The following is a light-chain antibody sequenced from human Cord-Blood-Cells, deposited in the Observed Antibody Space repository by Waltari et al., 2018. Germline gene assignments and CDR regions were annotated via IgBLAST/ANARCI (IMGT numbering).Light chain of an antibody. V-gene: IGLV2-14*01. CDR2: EVS. Sequence: QSALTQPASVSGSPGQSITISCTGTSSDVGGSNYVPWYQQHPGKAPKLMIYEVSNRPSGVSNRFSGSKSGNTASLTISGLQAEDEADYYCSSYTSSSSFWVFGGGTKLTVL. CDR3: SSYTSSSSFWV. J-gene: IGLJ3*02. CDR1: SSDVGGSNY.